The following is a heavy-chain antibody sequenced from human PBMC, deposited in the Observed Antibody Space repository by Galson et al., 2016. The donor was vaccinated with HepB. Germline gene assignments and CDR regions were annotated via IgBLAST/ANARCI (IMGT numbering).Heavy chain of an antibody. V-gene: IGHV3-30*18. CDR1: GFTFSSYG. J-gene: IGHJ6*02. CDR3: AKSITATTFSSTSYYYYAVDV. CDR2: IPYDGSNK. D-gene: IGHD1/OR15-1a*01. Sequence: SLRLSCAASGFTFSSYGMHWVRQAPGKGLEWLAVIPYDGSNKFYPDSLKGRFTISRDNFKNTLYLQMSSLRAEDTAVYYCAKSITATTFSSTSYYYYAVDVWGQGTTVTVSS.